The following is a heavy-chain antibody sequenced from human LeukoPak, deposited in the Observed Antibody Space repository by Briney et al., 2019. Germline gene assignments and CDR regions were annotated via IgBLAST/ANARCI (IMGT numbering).Heavy chain of an antibody. Sequence: SETLSLTCTVSGGSISETNYYWGWIRQPPGKGLEWIGEINHSGSTNYNPSLKGRVTISIDTSKNQFSLKLSSVTAADTAVYYCARVELAIYFDYWGQGTLVTVSS. CDR2: INHSGST. CDR3: ARVELAIYFDY. D-gene: IGHD3-9*01. CDR1: GGSISETNYY. J-gene: IGHJ4*02. V-gene: IGHV4-39*07.